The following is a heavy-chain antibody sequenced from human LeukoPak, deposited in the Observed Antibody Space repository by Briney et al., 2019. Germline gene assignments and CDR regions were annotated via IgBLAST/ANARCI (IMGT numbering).Heavy chain of an antibody. CDR2: ISYDGTNK. D-gene: IGHD1-26*01. CDR3: AKNRWELLNYFDY. V-gene: IGHV3-30*18. Sequence: GGSLRLSCAASGFTFSSYGMHWVRQAPGKGLEWVAIISYDGTNKYYADSGKGRFTISRDNPKNTLYLQMNSLRAEDTAMYYCAKNRWELLNYFDYWGQGTLVTVSS. CDR1: GFTFSSYG. J-gene: IGHJ4*02.